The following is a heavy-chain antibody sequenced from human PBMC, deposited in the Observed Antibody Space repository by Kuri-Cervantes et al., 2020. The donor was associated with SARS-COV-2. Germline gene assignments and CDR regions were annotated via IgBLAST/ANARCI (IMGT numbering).Heavy chain of an antibody. J-gene: IGHJ4*02. Sequence: ASVKVSCKASGYTFTSYAIHWVRQAPGQRLEWMGWINAGNDNTKYSQKFQGRVTITRDTSASTAYMELSSLRSEDTAVYYCARDANYYYDSSGYWDYWGQGTLVTVSS. CDR1: GYTFTSYA. V-gene: IGHV1-3*01. D-gene: IGHD3-22*01. CDR3: ARDANYYYDSSGYWDY. CDR2: INAGNDNT.